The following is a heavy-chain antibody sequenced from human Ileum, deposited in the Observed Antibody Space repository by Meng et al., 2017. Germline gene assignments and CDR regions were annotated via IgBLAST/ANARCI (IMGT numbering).Heavy chain of an antibody. CDR3: ARHGGYYQGF. D-gene: IGHD4-23*01. J-gene: IGHJ4*02. CDR1: SGSITSDTY. Sequence: VKLQESGPGLVKPSGTLSLTCAVSSGSITSDTYWSWARLPPGKGLEWIGQISHSGSTFYNPSLKSRVTMSVDKSKSQFSLMLTSVTAADTAVYYCARHGGYYQGFWGQGTLVTVFS. CDR2: ISHSGST. V-gene: IGHV4-4*02.